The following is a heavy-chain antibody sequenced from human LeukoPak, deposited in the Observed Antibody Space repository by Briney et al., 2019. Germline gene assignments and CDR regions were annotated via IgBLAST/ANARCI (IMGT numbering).Heavy chain of an antibody. J-gene: IGHJ5*02. Sequence: GGSLRLSCAASGFTVSTNYMTWIRQAPGKGLEWVSVIYSGGTTFYADSVQGRFTISRDTSKNTVFLQMNSLRAEDTAVYYCARESYSGSHSWFDPWGQGTLATVSS. D-gene: IGHD1-26*01. CDR2: IYSGGTT. V-gene: IGHV3-66*01. CDR3: ARESYSGSHSWFDP. CDR1: GFTVSTNY.